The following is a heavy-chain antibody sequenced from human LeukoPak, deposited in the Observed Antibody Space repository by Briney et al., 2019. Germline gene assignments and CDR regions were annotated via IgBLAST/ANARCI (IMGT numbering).Heavy chain of an antibody. J-gene: IGHJ6*03. D-gene: IGHD3-10*01. V-gene: IGHV4-34*01. CDR3: ARRRVTMVRGVSYYMDV. CDR1: GGSFSGYY. CDR2: INHSGST. Sequence: SETLSLTCAVYGGSFSGYYWSWIRQPPGKGLEWIGEINHSGSTNYNPSLKSRVTISVDTSKNQFSLKLSSVTAADTAVYYCARRRVTMVRGVSYYMDVWGKGTTVTVSS.